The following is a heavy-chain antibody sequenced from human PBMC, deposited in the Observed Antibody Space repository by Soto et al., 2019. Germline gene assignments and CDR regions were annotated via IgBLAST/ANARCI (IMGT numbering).Heavy chain of an antibody. CDR2: INPNSGGT. V-gene: IGHV1-2*02. D-gene: IGHD1-26*01. CDR1: GYTFTGYY. Sequence: GASVKVSCKASGYTFTGYYMHWVRQAPGQGPEWMGWINPNSGGTNYAQKFQGRVTMTRDTSISTAYMELSRLRSDDTAVYYCARLDGPFSRIVGATLDPWGQGTLVTVSS. J-gene: IGHJ5*02. CDR3: ARLDGPFSRIVGATLDP.